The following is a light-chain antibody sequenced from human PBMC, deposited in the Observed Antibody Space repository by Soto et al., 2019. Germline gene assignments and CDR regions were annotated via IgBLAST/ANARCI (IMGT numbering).Light chain of an antibody. V-gene: IGKV4-1*01. Sequence: IVMTQSPESLAVSLGERATVNCRSSQSVLFDTNKQNYLAWYQQKPGQPPKLLIHWASIRESGVPDRFSGSGSGTDFTLTISSLQAEDVAVYYCQQYYGNPRTFGQGTKVEIK. CDR2: WAS. J-gene: IGKJ1*01. CDR1: QSVLFDTNKQNY. CDR3: QQYYGNPRT.